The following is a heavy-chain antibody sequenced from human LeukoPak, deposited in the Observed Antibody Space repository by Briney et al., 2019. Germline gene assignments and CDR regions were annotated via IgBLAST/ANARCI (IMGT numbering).Heavy chain of an antibody. CDR1: GFSLTSTNVG. CDR2: IYWNDEK. CDR3: VRRGLDGSYLDS. D-gene: IGHD1-26*01. Sequence: GPTLVNPTQTLTLTCTFSGFSLTSTNVGVGWIRQPPGKALEWLTLIYWNDEKHYSPSLRTRLTITKDTSNNQVVLTLTNMDPEDTATYYCVRRGLDGSYLDSWGQGTLVTVSS. J-gene: IGHJ4*02. V-gene: IGHV2-5*01.